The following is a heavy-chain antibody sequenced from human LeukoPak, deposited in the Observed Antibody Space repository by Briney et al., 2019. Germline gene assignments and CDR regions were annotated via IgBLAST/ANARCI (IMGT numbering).Heavy chain of an antibody. Sequence: SGGSLRLSCAASGFTFSSYAMHWVRQAPGKGLEYVSAISSNGGSAYYENSVKGRFTISRDNAKNSLYLQMNSLRAEDTAMYYCARDIRAVGVTLYFDYWGQGILVTVSS. V-gene: IGHV3-64*01. CDR2: ISSNGGSA. CDR1: GFTFSSYA. J-gene: IGHJ4*02. CDR3: ARDIRAVGVTLYFDY. D-gene: IGHD1-26*01.